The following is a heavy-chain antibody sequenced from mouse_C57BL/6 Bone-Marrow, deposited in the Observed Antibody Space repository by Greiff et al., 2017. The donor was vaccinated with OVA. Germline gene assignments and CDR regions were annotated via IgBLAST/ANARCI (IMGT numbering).Heavy chain of an antibody. CDR3: ARLGLRRDY. CDR1: GYTFTDYY. Sequence: VHVKQSGPVLVKPGASVKMSCKASGYTFTDYYMNWVKQSHGKSLEWIGVINPYNGGTSYNQKFKGKATLTVDKSSSTAYMELNSLTSEDSAVYYCARLGLRRDYWGQGTTLTVSS. CDR2: INPYNGGT. V-gene: IGHV1-19*01. J-gene: IGHJ2*01. D-gene: IGHD2-4*01.